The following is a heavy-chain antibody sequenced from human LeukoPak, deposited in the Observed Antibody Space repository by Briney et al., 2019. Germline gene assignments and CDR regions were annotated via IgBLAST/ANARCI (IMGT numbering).Heavy chain of an antibody. V-gene: IGHV4-4*07. CDR1: GASISIYY. J-gene: IGHJ2*01. D-gene: IGHD5-18*01. Sequence: SETLSLTCTVSGASISIYYWSWIRQPAGKGLEWIGRIYTSGSGNYSPSLKSRVTMSVDTSKNQFSLKLSSVTAADTAVYYCARDRGYSYGYWYFGLWGRGTLVTVSS. CDR2: IYTSGSG. CDR3: ARDRGYSYGYWYFGL.